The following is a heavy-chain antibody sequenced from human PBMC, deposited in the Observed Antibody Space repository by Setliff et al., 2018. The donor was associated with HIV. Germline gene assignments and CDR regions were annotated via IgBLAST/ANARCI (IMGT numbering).Heavy chain of an antibody. D-gene: IGHD1-26*01. CDR3: ARGPHSESYSADWNFDL. Sequence: GASVKVSCKISGYTLTEVSMHWVRQAPGKGLEWMGYFDPQDGKTIYAQKFQGRVTMTEDTSTYTAYMELRSLRSDDTAVYYCARGPHSESYSADWNFDLWGRGTLVTVPQ. CDR2: FDPQDGKT. CDR1: GYTLTEVS. J-gene: IGHJ2*01. V-gene: IGHV1-24*01.